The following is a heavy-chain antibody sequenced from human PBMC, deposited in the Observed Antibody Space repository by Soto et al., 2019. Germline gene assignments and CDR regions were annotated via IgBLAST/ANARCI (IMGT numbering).Heavy chain of an antibody. V-gene: IGHV3-21*01. CDR1: GFAFSNFN. J-gene: IGHJ6*02. CDR2: ISSSNTYI. Sequence: GGSLRLSCAASGFAFSNFNMNWVRQAPGKGLEWVSSISSSNTYIYYADSVKGRFTVSRDNAKNSLYLQMNSLRAEDTAVYYCPRDQSGATRYYYYYGMAVWGQGTTVTVSS. CDR3: PRDQSGATRYYYYYGMAV. D-gene: IGHD1-26*01.